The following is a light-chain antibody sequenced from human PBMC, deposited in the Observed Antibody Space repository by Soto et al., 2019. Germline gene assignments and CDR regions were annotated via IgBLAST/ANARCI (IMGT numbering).Light chain of an antibody. J-gene: IGKJ5*01. Sequence: DIQVTQSPPSMAASVGDRVTITCRASQDIGNWMTWYQQKTGKAPKLLIFAASSLQSGVPSRFSGSGSGTDFTFNISSLQPEDFATYYCPQSYRTPITFGQGTRLEIK. CDR3: PQSYRTPIT. CDR2: AAS. V-gene: IGKV1-39*01. CDR1: QDIGNW.